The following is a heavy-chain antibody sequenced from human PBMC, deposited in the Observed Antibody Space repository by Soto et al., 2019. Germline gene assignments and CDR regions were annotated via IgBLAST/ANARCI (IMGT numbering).Heavy chain of an antibody. V-gene: IGHV3-23*01. Sequence: GGSLRLSCAAPGFTFSNYAVTWVRQAPGKGLEWVSALSGGGDNTYYADSVKGRFTISRDNSKNSLYLQMNSLRAEDTAVYYSAKGSFDSTSRWPYYYGMDVWGQGTTVTVSS. CDR1: GFTFSNYA. CDR2: LSGGGDNT. J-gene: IGHJ6*02. D-gene: IGHD2-2*01. CDR3: AKGSFDSTSRWPYYYGMDV.